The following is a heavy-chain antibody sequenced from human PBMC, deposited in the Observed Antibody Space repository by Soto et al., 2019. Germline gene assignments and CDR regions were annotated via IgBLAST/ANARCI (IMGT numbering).Heavy chain of an antibody. CDR1: GGTFGSDA. J-gene: IGHJ5*02. CDR3: ARDRTDSGYYTNWLDP. D-gene: IGHD3-22*01. CDR2: IIPIFGTT. Sequence: SVKVSCKASGGTFGSDAITWGRQAPGQGREWVGRIIPIFGTTNYAQNFQGRVTISADKSTLTSYMELHSLTSDDTALYYCARDRTDSGYYTNWLDPWGQGTQVTVSS. V-gene: IGHV1-69*06.